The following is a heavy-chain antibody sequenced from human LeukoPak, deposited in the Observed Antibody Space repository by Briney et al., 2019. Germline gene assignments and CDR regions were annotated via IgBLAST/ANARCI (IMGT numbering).Heavy chain of an antibody. V-gene: IGHV4-61*01. Sequence: SETLSLTCSVSGGSVSSDSYFWNWVRQPPGKGLEWIGEINHSGSTNYNPSLKSRVTISVDTSKNQFSLKLSSVTAADTAVYYCARAYGDYDYWGQGTLVTVSS. CDR2: INHSGST. CDR1: GGSVSSDSYF. D-gene: IGHD4-17*01. J-gene: IGHJ4*02. CDR3: ARAYGDYDY.